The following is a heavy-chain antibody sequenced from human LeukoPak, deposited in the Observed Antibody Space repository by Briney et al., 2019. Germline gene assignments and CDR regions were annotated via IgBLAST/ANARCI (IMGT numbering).Heavy chain of an antibody. D-gene: IGHD2-2*01. Sequence: GGSLRLSCAASGFTFSSYSMMWVRQAPGKGLEWVSYISSSSTTIHYADSVKGRFTISRHNAKKSLYLQMSSLRAEDTAVYYCARDPINIGTAAKGFDYWGRGTLVTVSS. CDR3: ARDPINIGTAAKGFDY. J-gene: IGHJ4*02. CDR1: GFTFSSYS. CDR2: ISSSSTTI. V-gene: IGHV3-48*04.